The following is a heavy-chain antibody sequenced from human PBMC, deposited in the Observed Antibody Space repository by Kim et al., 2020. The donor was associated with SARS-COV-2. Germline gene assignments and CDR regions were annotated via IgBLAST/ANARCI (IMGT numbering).Heavy chain of an antibody. V-gene: IGHV3-64D*06. CDR3: VKYGWNYGAVL. Sequence: GGSLRLSCSGSGLTFSEYAIHWVRRAPGKGLEYVSVTTRSGDGTFYADSVEGRFTVSRDNSKNTLYLQMNSLRVEDTSVYYCVKYGWNYGAVLWGQGTLVIVSS. CDR2: TTRSGDGT. D-gene: IGHD1-7*01. J-gene: IGHJ4*02. CDR1: GLTFSEYA.